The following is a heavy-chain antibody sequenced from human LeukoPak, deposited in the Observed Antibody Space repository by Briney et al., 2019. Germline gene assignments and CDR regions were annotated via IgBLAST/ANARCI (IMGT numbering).Heavy chain of an antibody. Sequence: SETLSLARAVSGASISSSIWWSWVRQPPGKGLEGIGEIYHSGSTNYNPSLKSRVTISVDKSKNQFSLKLSSVTAADTAVYYCARGDTSVSSTSCSVWGQGTLVTVSS. J-gene: IGHJ1*01. CDR3: ARGDTSVSSTSCSV. D-gene: IGHD2-2*01. V-gene: IGHV4-4*02. CDR1: GASISSSIW. CDR2: IYHSGST.